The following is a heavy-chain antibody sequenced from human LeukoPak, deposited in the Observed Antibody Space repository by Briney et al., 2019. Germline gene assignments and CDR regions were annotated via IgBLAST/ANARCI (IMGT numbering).Heavy chain of an antibody. D-gene: IGHD3-10*01. Sequence: SETLSLTCTVSGGSISSGSYYWSWIRQPAGKGLEWIGRIYTSGSTNYNPSLKSRVTISVDTSKNQFSLKLSSVTAADTAVYYCACSMVRGVIPFDYWGQGTLVTVSS. CDR2: IYTSGST. V-gene: IGHV4-61*02. CDR1: GGSISSGSYY. CDR3: ACSMVRGVIPFDY. J-gene: IGHJ4*02.